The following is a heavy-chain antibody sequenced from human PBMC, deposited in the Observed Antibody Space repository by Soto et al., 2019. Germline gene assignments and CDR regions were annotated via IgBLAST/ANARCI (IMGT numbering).Heavy chain of an antibody. Sequence: EVQLVESGGGLVKPGGSLRLSCAASGFTFSSSIMNWVRQAPGKGLEWVSSISSSSSYIYYADSVKGRFTISRDNAKNSLYLQMNSLRAADTAVYYCARDKYCTTINCYENDAFDIWGQGTMVTVSS. CDR3: ARDKYCTTINCYENDAFDI. CDR1: GFTFSSSI. D-gene: IGHD2-2*01. J-gene: IGHJ3*02. V-gene: IGHV3-21*01. CDR2: ISSSSSYI.